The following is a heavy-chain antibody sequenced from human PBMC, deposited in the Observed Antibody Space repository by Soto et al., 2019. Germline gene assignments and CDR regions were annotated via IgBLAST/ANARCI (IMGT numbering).Heavy chain of an antibody. Sequence: GASVEVFFKTFGFPFTNYVLFWVRQAPGQRLEWVGWIHAGNGNTESSEKFQGRVTLTTDTSASTAYMELSSLRSEDTALYYCARDVFYHFRTGYPSHFFDFWGQGSMVTVSS. J-gene: IGHJ4*02. CDR1: GFPFTNYV. V-gene: IGHV1-3*01. CDR2: IHAGNGNT. CDR3: ARDVFYHFRTGYPSHFFDF. D-gene: IGHD3-3*01.